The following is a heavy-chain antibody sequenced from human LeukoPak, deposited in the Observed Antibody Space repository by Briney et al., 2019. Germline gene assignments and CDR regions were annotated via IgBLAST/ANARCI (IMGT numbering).Heavy chain of an antibody. CDR2: IWYDGSNK. CDR1: GFTFSSYG. V-gene: IGHV3-33*06. D-gene: IGHD7-27*01. J-gene: IGHJ3*02. Sequence: PGRSLRLSCAASGFTFSSYGMHWVRQAPGKGLEWVAVIWYDGSNKYYADSVKGRFTISRDNSKNTLYLQMNSLRAEDTAVYYCAKVGLGFVRDVFDIWGQGTMVTVSS. CDR3: AKVGLGFVRDVFDI.